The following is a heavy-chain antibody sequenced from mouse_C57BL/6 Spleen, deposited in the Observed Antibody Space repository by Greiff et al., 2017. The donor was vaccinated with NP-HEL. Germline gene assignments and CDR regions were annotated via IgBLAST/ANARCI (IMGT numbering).Heavy chain of an antibody. CDR1: GFTFSSYG. Sequence: DVKLVESGGDLVKPGGSLKLSCAASGFTFSSYGMSWVRQTPDKRLEWVATISSGGSYTYYPDSVKGRFTISRDNAKNTLYLQMSSLKSEDTAMYYCARHDLGFDYWGQGTTLTVSS. CDR3: ARHDLGFDY. D-gene: IGHD2-3*01. V-gene: IGHV5-6*02. CDR2: ISSGGSYT. J-gene: IGHJ2*01.